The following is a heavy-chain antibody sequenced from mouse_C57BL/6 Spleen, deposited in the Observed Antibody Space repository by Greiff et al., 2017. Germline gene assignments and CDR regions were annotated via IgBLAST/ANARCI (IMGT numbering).Heavy chain of an antibody. V-gene: IGHV2-4*01. J-gene: IGHJ4*01. CDR3: AKNGGYSYAMDY. CDR1: GFSLTSYG. CDR2: IWSGGST. D-gene: IGHD2-3*01. Sequence: QVQLKESGPGLVQPSQSLSITCTVSGFSLTSYGVHWVRQPPGKGLEWLGVIWSGGSTDYNAAFISRLSISKDNSKSQVFFKMNSLQADDTAIYYCAKNGGYSYAMDYWGQGTSVTVSS.